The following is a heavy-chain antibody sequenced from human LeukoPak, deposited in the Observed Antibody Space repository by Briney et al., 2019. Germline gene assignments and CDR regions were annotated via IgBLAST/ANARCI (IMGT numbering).Heavy chain of an antibody. V-gene: IGHV3-7*01. CDR2: IKEDGTER. CDR3: ARPRGPSDAFDI. Sequence: WGSLRLSCAASGFTLSRRWMNWFRQAPGKGLEWVGNIKEDGTERHYVNSVRGRFTISRDNANNSLYLQMDSLRAEDTAVYYCARPRGPSDAFDIWGQGTMVTVSS. D-gene: IGHD3-16*01. J-gene: IGHJ3*02. CDR1: GFTLSRRW.